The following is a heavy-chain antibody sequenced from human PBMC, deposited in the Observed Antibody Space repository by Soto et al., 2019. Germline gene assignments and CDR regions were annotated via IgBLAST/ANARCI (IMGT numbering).Heavy chain of an antibody. Sequence: QVQLQQGGAGLLKPSETLSLTCAVYGGSFSGYYWSWIRQPPGKGLEWIGEINHRGSTNYNPSLKRRVTISVDTSKNQFSLKLTSVTAADTAVYYCARGSRVKIPAASGRDYYYHGLDVWGQGTAVTVSS. CDR2: INHRGST. V-gene: IGHV4-34*01. D-gene: IGHD6-25*01. CDR1: GGSFSGYY. J-gene: IGHJ6*02. CDR3: ARGSRVKIPAASGRDYYYHGLDV.